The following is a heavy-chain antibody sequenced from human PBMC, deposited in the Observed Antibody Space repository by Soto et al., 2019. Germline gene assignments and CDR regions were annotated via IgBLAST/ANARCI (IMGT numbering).Heavy chain of an antibody. CDR1: GFTFSSYA. V-gene: IGHV3-23*01. CDR3: AKNGGGGPFLEWLSY. CDR2: ISGSGGST. Sequence: EVQLLESGGGLVQPGGSLRLSCAASGFTFSSYAMSWVRQAPGKGLEWVSAISGSGGSTYYADSVKGRFTISRDNSKNTLYLQKNSLRAEDTAVYYCAKNGGGGPFLEWLSYWGQGTLVTVSS. J-gene: IGHJ4*02. D-gene: IGHD3-3*02.